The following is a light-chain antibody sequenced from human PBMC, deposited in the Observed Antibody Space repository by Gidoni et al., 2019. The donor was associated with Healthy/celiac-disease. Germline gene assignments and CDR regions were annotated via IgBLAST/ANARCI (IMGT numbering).Light chain of an antibody. CDR2: WAS. J-gene: IGKJ1*01. CDR1: QSVLYSSNNKNY. Sequence: SLGERATINCKSSQSVLYSSNNKNYLAWYQQKPGQPTKLLIYWASTRESGVPDRFSGSGYGTDFTLTISSLQAEDVAVYYCQQYYSTLWTFGQGTKVEIK. CDR3: QQYYSTLWT. V-gene: IGKV4-1*01.